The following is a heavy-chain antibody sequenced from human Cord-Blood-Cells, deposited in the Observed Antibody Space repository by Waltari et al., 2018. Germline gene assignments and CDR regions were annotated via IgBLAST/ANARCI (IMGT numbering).Heavy chain of an antibody. Sequence: EVQLLESGGGLVQPGGSLRLSCAASGFTFSSYAMSWVRQAPGQGLEWVSAISGSGGSTYYADSVKGRFTISRDNSKNTLYLQMNSLRAEDTAVYYCAKDQRVDFWSGYDAFDIWGQGTMVTVSS. J-gene: IGHJ3*02. V-gene: IGHV3-23*01. D-gene: IGHD3-3*01. CDR2: ISGSGGST. CDR1: GFTFSSYA. CDR3: AKDQRVDFWSGYDAFDI.